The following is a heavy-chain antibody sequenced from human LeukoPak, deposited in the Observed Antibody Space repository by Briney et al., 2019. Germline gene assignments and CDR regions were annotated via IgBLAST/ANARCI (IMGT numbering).Heavy chain of an antibody. J-gene: IGHJ6*02. V-gene: IGHV3-7*01. CDR3: ARYCGGDCYGMDV. CDR2: IKQDGSEK. Sequence: GGSLRLSCAASGFAFSSYWLSWVRQAPGKGLEWVANIKQDGSEKHYVDSMKGRFTISRDNAKNSPYLQMHSLRPEDTAVYYCARYCGGDCYGMDVWGQGTTVTVSS. CDR1: GFAFSSYW. D-gene: IGHD2-21*01.